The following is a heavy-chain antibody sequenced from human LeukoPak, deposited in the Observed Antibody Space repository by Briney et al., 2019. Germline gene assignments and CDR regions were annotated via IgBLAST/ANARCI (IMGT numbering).Heavy chain of an antibody. Sequence: SETLSLTCAVYGGSFSGYYWSWIRQPPGKGLEWIGEINHSGSTNYNPSLKSRVTISVDMSKNQFSLRLSSVTAADTAVYYCARGVRTVVTPYFDYWGQGTLVTVSS. CDR3: ARGVRTVVTPYFDY. V-gene: IGHV4-34*01. CDR1: GGSFSGYY. D-gene: IGHD4-23*01. CDR2: INHSGST. J-gene: IGHJ4*02.